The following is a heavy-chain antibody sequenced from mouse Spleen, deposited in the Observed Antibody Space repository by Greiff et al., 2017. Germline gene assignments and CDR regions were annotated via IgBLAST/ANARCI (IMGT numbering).Heavy chain of an antibody. CDR1: GYTFTSYW. CDR3: TRGKGLLLRLRDAMDY. V-gene: IGHV1-5*01. D-gene: IGHD1-2*01. CDR2: IYPGNSDT. Sequence: EVQLQQSGTVLARPGASVKMSCKASGYTFTSYWMHWVKQRPGQGLEWIGAIYPGNSDTSYNQKFKGKAKLTAVTSTSTAYMELSSLTNEDSAVYYCTRGKGLLLRLRDAMDYWGQGTSVTVSS. J-gene: IGHJ4*01.